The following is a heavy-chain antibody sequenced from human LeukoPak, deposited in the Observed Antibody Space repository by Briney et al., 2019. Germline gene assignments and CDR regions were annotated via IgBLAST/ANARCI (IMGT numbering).Heavy chain of an antibody. CDR2: FDPEDGEA. D-gene: IGHD2/OR15-2a*01. CDR1: GSTLTELS. V-gene: IGHV1-24*01. CDR3: ATDFLGFDP. J-gene: IGHJ5*02. Sequence: ASVKVSCKVSGSTLTELSMHWVRQAPGDGLEWMGGFDPEDGEAIYAQKFQGRVTMTEDTSTDTVYMELSSLRSEDTAVYYCATDFLGFDPWGQGTLVTVSS.